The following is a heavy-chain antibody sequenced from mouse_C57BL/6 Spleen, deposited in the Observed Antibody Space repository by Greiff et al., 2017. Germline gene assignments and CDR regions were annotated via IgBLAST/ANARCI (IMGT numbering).Heavy chain of an antibody. CDR3: ARHISGYAMDY. CDR2: IHPNSGST. Sequence: QVQLKESGAELVKPGASVKLSCKASGYTFTSYWMHWVKQRPGQGLEWIGMIHPNSGSTNYNEKFKSKATLTVDKSASTAYMQLISLTAEDSADYYCARHISGYAMDYWGQGTSVTVSS. J-gene: IGHJ4*01. D-gene: IGHD3-2*02. CDR1: GYTFTSYW. V-gene: IGHV1-64*01.